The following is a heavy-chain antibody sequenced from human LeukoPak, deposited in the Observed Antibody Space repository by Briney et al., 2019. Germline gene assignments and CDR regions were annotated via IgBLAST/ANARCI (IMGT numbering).Heavy chain of an antibody. CDR1: GYTFTGYY. CDR2: INPNSGGT. D-gene: IGHD2-2*01. V-gene: IGHV1-2*02. Sequence: GASVKVSCKASGYTFTGYYMHWVRQAPGQGLEWMGWINPNSGGTNYAQKFHGRVTMTRDTSISTAYMELSRLRSDDTAVYYCARAYCSSTSCSSNNWFDPWGQGTLVTVSS. J-gene: IGHJ5*02. CDR3: ARAYCSSTSCSSNNWFDP.